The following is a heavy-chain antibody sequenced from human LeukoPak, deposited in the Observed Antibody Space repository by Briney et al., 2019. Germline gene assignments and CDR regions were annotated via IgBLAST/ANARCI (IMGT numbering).Heavy chain of an antibody. CDR3: TRDSGTYNWLDP. V-gene: IGHV3-73*01. CDR1: GFSFSGSA. Sequence: GGSLKLSCAASGFSFSGSAIHWVRQSSGKGLEWVGHIDKKANFYATASAASVEGRFTISRDDSRNTAYLQMTSLKTEDTALYYCTRDSGTYNWLDPWGQGTLVIVSS. D-gene: IGHD1-26*01. CDR2: IDKKANFYAT. J-gene: IGHJ5*02.